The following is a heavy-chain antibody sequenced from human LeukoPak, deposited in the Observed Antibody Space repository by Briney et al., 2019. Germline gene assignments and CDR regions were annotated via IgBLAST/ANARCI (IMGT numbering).Heavy chain of an antibody. CDR1: GYSFTSYW. D-gene: IGHD6-6*01. CDR3: ARQSGFIAARPYYFDY. CDR2: IYPGDSDT. Sequence: GESLKISCKGSGYSFTSYWIGWVRQMPGKGLEWMGIIYPGDSDTRYSPSFQGQVTISADKSNSTAYLQWSSLKASDTAMYYCARQSGFIAARPYYFDYWGQGTLVTVSS. J-gene: IGHJ4*02. V-gene: IGHV5-51*01.